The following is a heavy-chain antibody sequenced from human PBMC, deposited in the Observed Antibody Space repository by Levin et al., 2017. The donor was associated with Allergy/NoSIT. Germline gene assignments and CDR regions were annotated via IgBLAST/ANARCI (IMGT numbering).Heavy chain of an antibody. V-gene: IGHV3-15*01. CDR1: GFAFSSAS. Sequence: TGGSLRLSCAASGFAFSSASMGWVRQAPEKGLEWVGRIKSATDGGTTDYVAPVKGRFSVSRDDSKNMLYLQMNSLKGEDTAVYYCGTGGLGIWGQGTLVTVSS. D-gene: IGHD5-12*01. CDR2: IKSATDGGTT. J-gene: IGHJ4*02. CDR3: GTGGLGI.